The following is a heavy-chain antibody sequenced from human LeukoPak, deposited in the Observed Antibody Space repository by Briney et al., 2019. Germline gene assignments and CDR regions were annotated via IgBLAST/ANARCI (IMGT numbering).Heavy chain of an antibody. Sequence: PGGSLRLSCAASGFTFSSYAMSWVRQAPGKGLEWVSAISGSGGGTYYADSVKGRFTISRDNSKNTLYLQMNSLRAEDTAVYYCARGSYYDFWSGYYSDDAFDIWGQGTMVTVSS. V-gene: IGHV3-23*01. J-gene: IGHJ3*02. D-gene: IGHD3-3*01. CDR2: ISGSGGGT. CDR1: GFTFSSYA. CDR3: ARGSYYDFWSGYYSDDAFDI.